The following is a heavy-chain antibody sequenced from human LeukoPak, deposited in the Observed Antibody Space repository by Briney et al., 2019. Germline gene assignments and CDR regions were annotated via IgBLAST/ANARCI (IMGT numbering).Heavy chain of an antibody. CDR2: VSHSGST. V-gene: IGHV4-39*07. CDR1: GGSVSNTNYY. D-gene: IGHD3-10*01. J-gene: IGHJ6*02. Sequence: SETLSLTCTVSGGSVSNTNYYGAWIRQPPGKGLEWIGSVSHSGSTYYNPSLKSRVTISVDTSKNQFSLKLSSVTAADTAVYYCARAPYGSGSYYKAYYYGMDVWGQGTTVTVSS. CDR3: ARAPYGSGSYYKAYYYGMDV.